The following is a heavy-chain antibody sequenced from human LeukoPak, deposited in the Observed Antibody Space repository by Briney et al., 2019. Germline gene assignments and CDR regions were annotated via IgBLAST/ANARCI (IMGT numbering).Heavy chain of an antibody. Sequence: GGSLRLSCAASGFTFSSYGMHWVRQAPGKGLEWVAFIRYDGTKKYYAESVKGRFTISRDISKNTLYLQMNSLRAEDTAVYYCARLSRPSIAAAGSDAFDIWGQGTMVTVSS. CDR1: GFTFSSYG. D-gene: IGHD6-13*01. CDR3: ARLSRPSIAAAGSDAFDI. J-gene: IGHJ3*02. V-gene: IGHV3-30*02. CDR2: IRYDGTKK.